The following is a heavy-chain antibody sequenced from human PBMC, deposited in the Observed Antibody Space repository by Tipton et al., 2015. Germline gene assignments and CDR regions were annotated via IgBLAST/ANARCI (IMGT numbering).Heavy chain of an antibody. D-gene: IGHD6-13*01. CDR1: GFIFSSYA. J-gene: IGHJ4*02. Sequence: SLRLSCAASGFIFSSYAMSWVRQAPGKGLEWISVIYIDGSTYYADSVKGRFTVSRDNPENTVYLQMNRLTVDDTAVYYCATTPYSSTWSSYDYWGRGTLVTVSS. V-gene: IGHV3-53*01. CDR3: ATTPYSSTWSSYDY. CDR2: IYIDGST.